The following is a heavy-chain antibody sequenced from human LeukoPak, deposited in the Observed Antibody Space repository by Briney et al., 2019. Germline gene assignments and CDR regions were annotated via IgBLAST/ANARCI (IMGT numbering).Heavy chain of an antibody. CDR2: IYHSGST. V-gene: IGHV4-4*02. CDR3: ARSIMITFGGVIAPDFDY. D-gene: IGHD3-16*02. CDR1: GGSISSSNW. Sequence: SETLSLTCTVSGGSISSSNWWSWVRQPPGKGLEWIGEIYHSGSTNYNPSLKSRVTISVDKSKNQFSLKLSSVTAADTAVYYCARSIMITFGGVIAPDFDYWGQGTLVTVSS. J-gene: IGHJ4*02.